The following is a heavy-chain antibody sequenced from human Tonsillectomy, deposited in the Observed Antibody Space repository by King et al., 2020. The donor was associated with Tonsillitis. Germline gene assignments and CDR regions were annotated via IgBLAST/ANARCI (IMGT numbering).Heavy chain of an antibody. CDR2: IYYSGNT. Sequence: QLQESGPGLVKPSETLSLTCTVSGGSISSYYWSWIRQPPGKGLEWIGYIYYSGNTNYNPSLKSRVTISVDPSKNQFSLRLSSVTAADTAVYYCAGLIYMVRGVRILDYWGQGTLVPVSS. D-gene: IGHD3-10*01. CDR1: GGSISSYY. CDR3: AGLIYMVRGVRILDY. J-gene: IGHJ4*02. V-gene: IGHV4-59*01.